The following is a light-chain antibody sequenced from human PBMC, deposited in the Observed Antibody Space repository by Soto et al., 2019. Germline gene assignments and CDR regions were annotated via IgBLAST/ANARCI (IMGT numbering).Light chain of an antibody. J-gene: IGKJ1*01. CDR1: QRIGNY. CDR3: QQSYSTPWT. Sequence: DLQMTQSPSSLSASVGDRVTITCRASQRIGNYLNWYQQKTGEGPKLLIYTASSLQSGVPSRFSGSGSGTEFTLTISSLQHEDFATYHCQQSYSTPWTFGQGTKVEIK. CDR2: TAS. V-gene: IGKV1-39*01.